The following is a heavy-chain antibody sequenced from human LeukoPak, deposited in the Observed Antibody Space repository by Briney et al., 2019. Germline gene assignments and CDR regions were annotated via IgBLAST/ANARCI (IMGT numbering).Heavy chain of an antibody. CDR1: GYTFTSYD. CDR3: ARGPPHFARRLYYFDY. CDR2: INPNSGNT. J-gene: IGHJ4*02. V-gene: IGHV1-8*01. Sequence: ASVKVSCKASGYTFTSYDINWVRQATGQGLEWMGWINPNSGNTDYAQKFQGRVTMTRNTSISTAYMELSSLRSEDTAVYYCARGPPHFARRLYYFDYWGQGTLVTVSS. D-gene: IGHD3-3*02.